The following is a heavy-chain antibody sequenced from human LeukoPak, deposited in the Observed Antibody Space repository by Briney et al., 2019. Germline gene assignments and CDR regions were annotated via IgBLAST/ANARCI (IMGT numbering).Heavy chain of an antibody. CDR2: MNPNSGNT. V-gene: IGHV1-8*01. J-gene: IGHJ4*02. Sequence: ASVKVSCKASGYTFTSYDINWVRQATGQGLEWMGWMNPNSGNTGYAQKFQGRVTMTRNTSISTAYMELSSLRSEDTAVYYCATVDLRRGYDWDYWGQGTLVTVSS. CDR1: GYTFTSYD. CDR3: ATVDLRRGYDWDY. D-gene: IGHD5-12*01.